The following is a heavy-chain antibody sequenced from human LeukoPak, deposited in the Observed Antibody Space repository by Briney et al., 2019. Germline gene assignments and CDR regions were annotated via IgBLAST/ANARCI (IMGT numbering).Heavy chain of an antibody. V-gene: IGHV3-33*06. CDR1: GFTFSSHA. Sequence: PGGSLRLSCAASGFTFSSHAMHWVRQAPDKGLEWVAVIWYDGSNKNYADSVKGRFTISRDNSKNMVYLQMNSLRAEDTAVYYCANPSVVHQNDAFDIWGQGTLVTVSS. J-gene: IGHJ3*02. D-gene: IGHD2-21*01. CDR2: IWYDGSNK. CDR3: ANPSVVHQNDAFDI.